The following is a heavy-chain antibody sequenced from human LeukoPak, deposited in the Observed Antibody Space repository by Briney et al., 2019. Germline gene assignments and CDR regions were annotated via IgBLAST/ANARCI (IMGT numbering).Heavy chain of an antibody. CDR1: GYTFTGYY. CDR3: ARADYYGSGAYSYYFEY. J-gene: IGHJ4*02. D-gene: IGHD3-10*01. CDR2: INPNSGGT. V-gene: IGHV1-2*02. Sequence: ASVKVSCKASGYTFTGYYMHWVRQAPGQGLEWMGWINPNSGGTNYAQKFQGRVTMARDTSTTTAYMELSRLTSDDTAVYFCARADYYGSGAYSYYFEYWGQGTLVIVSS.